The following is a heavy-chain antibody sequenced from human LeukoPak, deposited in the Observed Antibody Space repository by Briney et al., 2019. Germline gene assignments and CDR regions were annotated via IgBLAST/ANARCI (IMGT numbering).Heavy chain of an antibody. Sequence: SETLSLTCAVYGGSFSGYYWSWIRQPPGKGLEWIGEINHSGSTNYNPSLKSRVTISVDTSKNQFSLKLSSVTAADTAVYYCARASLYYYYGMDVWGQGTTVTVSS. J-gene: IGHJ6*02. CDR1: GGSFSGYY. CDR3: ARASLYYYYGMDV. CDR2: INHSGST. V-gene: IGHV4-34*01.